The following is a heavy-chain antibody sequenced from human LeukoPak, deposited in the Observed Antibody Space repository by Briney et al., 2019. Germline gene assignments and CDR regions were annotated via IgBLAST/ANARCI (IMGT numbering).Heavy chain of an antibody. Sequence: SQTLSLTCAISGDSVSSSRAAWTWIRQTPSRGLEWLGRTYYRSKWYNDYAVSVKSRITINPDTSKNQFSLQLNSVTPEDTAVYYCRRAYYYDSGGSLNWFDPWGQGTLVTVSS. CDR2: TYYRSKWYN. V-gene: IGHV6-1*01. J-gene: IGHJ5*02. CDR1: GDSVSSSRAA. CDR3: RRAYYYDSGGSLNWFDP. D-gene: IGHD3-22*01.